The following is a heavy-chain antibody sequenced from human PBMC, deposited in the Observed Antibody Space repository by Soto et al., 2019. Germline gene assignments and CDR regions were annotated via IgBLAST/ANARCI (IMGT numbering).Heavy chain of an antibody. CDR1: GGSFNDYY. D-gene: IGHD3-22*01. CDR2: INHTGHN. CDR3: ARVRREYDNSGPVDY. Sequence: SETLSLTCAVYGGSFNDYYWSWIRQPPGKGLEWIGEINHTGHNNYNPSLKSRVTISVDTSKNQFSLKLSSVTAADTAVYYCARVRREYDNSGPVDYWGQGTLVTVSS. V-gene: IGHV4-34*01. J-gene: IGHJ4*02.